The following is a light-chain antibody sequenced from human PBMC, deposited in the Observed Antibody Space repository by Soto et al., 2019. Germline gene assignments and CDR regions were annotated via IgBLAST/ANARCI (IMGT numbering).Light chain of an antibody. CDR2: DVS. V-gene: IGLV2-14*01. CDR3: SSYTSTSTNV. Sequence: QSALTQPASVSGSPGQSITISCTGTSSDVGGYNYVSWYQQHPGKAPKLMIYDVSNRPSGVSNRFAGSKSGNTASLTTSGLQAEYEADYYCSSYTSTSTNVFGTGTKLTVL. CDR1: SSDVGGYNY. J-gene: IGLJ1*01.